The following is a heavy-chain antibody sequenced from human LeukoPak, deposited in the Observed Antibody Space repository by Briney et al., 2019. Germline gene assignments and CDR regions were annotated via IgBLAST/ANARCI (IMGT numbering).Heavy chain of an antibody. CDR3: ARRTDSGWKWFDP. CDR1: GYRFTSFW. V-gene: IGHV5-51*01. CDR2: IHPGEYER. J-gene: IGHJ5*02. Sequence: GESLKTSCKAPGYRFTSFWIGWVRQIPGKGLEWMGVIHPGEYERRYSPSFQGQVTMSVDRSTTTAYMEWSSLKASDTAMYYCARRTDSGWKWFDPWGQGTLVTVSS. D-gene: IGHD6-19*01.